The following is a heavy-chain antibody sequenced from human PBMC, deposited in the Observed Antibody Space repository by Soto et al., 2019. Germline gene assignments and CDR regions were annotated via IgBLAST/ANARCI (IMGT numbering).Heavy chain of an antibody. V-gene: IGHV1-69*12. Sequence: QIQLVQSGAEVKKPGSSVKVSCKASGGTFSSYAISWVRQAPGQGLEWMGGIIPIFGTANYAQKFQGRVTITADESTSTAYMELSSLRSEDTAVYYCARGPQQVLANGWPFDPWGQGTLVTVSS. CDR3: ARGPQQVLANGWPFDP. CDR1: GGTFSSYA. D-gene: IGHD2-8*01. J-gene: IGHJ5*02. CDR2: IIPIFGTA.